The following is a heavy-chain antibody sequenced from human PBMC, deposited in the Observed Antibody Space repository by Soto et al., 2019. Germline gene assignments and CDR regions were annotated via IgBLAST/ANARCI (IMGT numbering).Heavy chain of an antibody. D-gene: IGHD5-18*01. CDR2: IITIFGTA. J-gene: IGHJ6*02. Sequence: QVQLVQSGAEVKKPGSSVKVSCKASGGTFSSYAINWVRQAPGQGLEWMGGIITIFGTADYAQKFQGRVTITADESTTTAYMQMSSLRSEDTALYYSASVSAKYYSSGMDVWGQGTTVTVSS. CDR3: ASVSAKYYSSGMDV. V-gene: IGHV1-69*12. CDR1: GGTFSSYA.